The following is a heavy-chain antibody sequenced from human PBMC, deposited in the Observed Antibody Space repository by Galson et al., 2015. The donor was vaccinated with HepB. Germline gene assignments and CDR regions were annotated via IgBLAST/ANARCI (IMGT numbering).Heavy chain of an antibody. CDR1: VFTFSSTFSDYA. CDR2: ISGDGSDK. V-gene: IGHV3-30-3*01. J-gene: IGHJ6*02. D-gene: IGHD3-10*01. Sequence: SLRLSCAASVFTFSSTFSDYAMHWVRLAPGKGLEWVAVISGDGSDKYSSDSVRGRFIISRDKSRNTMYLQMNSLRVEETGVYYCARARKYYYSSGTSPEYFKYGMDVWGRGTTVTVSS. CDR3: ARARKYYYSSGTSPEYFKYGMDV.